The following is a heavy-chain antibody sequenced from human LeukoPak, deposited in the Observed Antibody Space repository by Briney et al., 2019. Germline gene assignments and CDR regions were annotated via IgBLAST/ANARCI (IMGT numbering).Heavy chain of an antibody. V-gene: IGHV1-2*02. CDR3: ASKWVTYYYNSSAYHYPIDVFDI. CDR2: INPNSGGT. Sequence: ASVKVSCKASGYTFTGYYMHWVRQAPGQGLEWMGWINPNSGGTNYAQKFQGRVTMTRDTSISTAYMELSRLRSGDTAVYYCASKWVTYYYNSSAYHYPIDVFDIWGQGTMVTVSS. D-gene: IGHD3-22*01. CDR1: GYTFTGYY. J-gene: IGHJ3*02.